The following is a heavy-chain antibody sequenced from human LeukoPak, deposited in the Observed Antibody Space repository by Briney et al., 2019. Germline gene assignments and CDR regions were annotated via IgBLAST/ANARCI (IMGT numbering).Heavy chain of an antibody. V-gene: IGHV3-30*02. CDR3: AKSGRRYSNYGNNYYYYMDV. CDR2: IRYDGSNK. D-gene: IGHD4-11*01. J-gene: IGHJ6*03. CDR1: GFTFSSYG. Sequence: GGSLRHSCAASGFTFSSYGMHWVRQAPGKGLEWVAFIRYDGSNKYYADSVKGRFTISRDNSKNTLYLQMNSLRAEDTAVYYCAKSGRRYSNYGNNYYYYMDVWGKGTTVTVSS.